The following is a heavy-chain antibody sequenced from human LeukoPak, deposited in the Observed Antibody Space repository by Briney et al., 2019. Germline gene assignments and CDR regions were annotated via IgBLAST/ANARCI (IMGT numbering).Heavy chain of an antibody. V-gene: IGHV3-74*01. CDR1: GFTFSTYW. J-gene: IGHJ4*02. CDR3: ARGRYYLDS. CDR2: FNSDGITT. Sequence: GGSLRLSCAASGFTFSTYWMHWVRQAPGKGLVWVSRFNSDGITTSYADSVKGRFTISRDDAKNTLFLQMNSLRAEDTAVYYCARGRYYLDSWGQGTLVTVSS.